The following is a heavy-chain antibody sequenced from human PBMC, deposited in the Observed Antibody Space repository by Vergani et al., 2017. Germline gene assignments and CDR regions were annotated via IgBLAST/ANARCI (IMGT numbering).Heavy chain of an antibody. D-gene: IGHD5-18*01. Sequence: QVQLVESGGGVVQPGRSLRLSCAASGFTFSSYAMHWVRQAPGKGLEWVAVISYDGSNKYYADSVKGRFTISRDNSKNTLYLQMNSLRAEDTAVYYCAAPKYPRDTAMARIDYWGQGTLVTVSS. CDR1: GFTFSSYA. J-gene: IGHJ4*02. CDR2: ISYDGSNK. V-gene: IGHV3-30-3*01. CDR3: AAPKYPRDTAMARIDY.